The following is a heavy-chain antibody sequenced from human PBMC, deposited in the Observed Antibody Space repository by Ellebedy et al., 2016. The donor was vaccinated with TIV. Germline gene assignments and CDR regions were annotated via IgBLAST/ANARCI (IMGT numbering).Heavy chain of an antibody. D-gene: IGHD3-10*01. CDR2: IYSGGST. J-gene: IGHJ4*02. CDR1: GFTVSSNY. Sequence: GESLKISCAASGFTVSSNYMSWVRQAPGKGLEWVSVIYSGGSTYYADSVKGRFTISRDNSKNTLYLQMNSLRAEDTAVYYCARKIVGGVYWGQGTLVTVSS. V-gene: IGHV3-66*01. CDR3: ARKIVGGVY.